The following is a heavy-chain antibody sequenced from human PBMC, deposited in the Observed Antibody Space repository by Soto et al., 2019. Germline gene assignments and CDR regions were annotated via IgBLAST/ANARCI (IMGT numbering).Heavy chain of an antibody. D-gene: IGHD3-9*01. CDR3: ASQYYDILTGYQEVDY. J-gene: IGHJ4*02. CDR1: GFTFSSYA. CDR2: ISYDGSNK. Sequence: QVQLVESGGGVVQPGRSLRLSCAASGFTFSSYAMHWVRQAPGKGLEWVAVISYDGSNKYYADSVKGRFTISRDNSKNTLYLQMNRLRAEDTAVYYCASQYYDILTGYQEVDYWGQGTLVTVSS. V-gene: IGHV3-30-3*01.